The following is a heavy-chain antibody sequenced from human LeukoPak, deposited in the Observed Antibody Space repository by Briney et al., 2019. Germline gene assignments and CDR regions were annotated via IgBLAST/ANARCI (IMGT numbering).Heavy chain of an antibody. V-gene: IGHV3-48*03. CDR1: GFTFSSYE. CDR3: ARDGTVDMATIMCDY. D-gene: IGHD5-24*01. Sequence: PGGSLRLSCVASGFTFSSYEMNWVRQAPGKGLEWVSYISSSGSTIHYADSVKGRFTISRDNAKNSLYLQMNSLRAEDTAVYYCARDGTVDMATIMCDYWGQGTLVTVSS. J-gene: IGHJ4*02. CDR2: ISSSGSTI.